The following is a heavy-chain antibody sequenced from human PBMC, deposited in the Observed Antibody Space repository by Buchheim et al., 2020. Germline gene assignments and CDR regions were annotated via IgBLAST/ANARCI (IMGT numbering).Heavy chain of an antibody. Sequence: QVQLVESGGGVVQPGRSLRLSCAASGFTFSSYAMHWVRQAPGKGLEWVAVISYDGSNKYYADSVKGRFTISRDNSKNTLYLQMNSLRAEDTAVYYCAKDDILTGYQYFDYWGQGTL. D-gene: IGHD3-9*01. CDR2: ISYDGSNK. CDR1: GFTFSSYA. CDR3: AKDDILTGYQYFDY. V-gene: IGHV3-30-3*02. J-gene: IGHJ4*02.